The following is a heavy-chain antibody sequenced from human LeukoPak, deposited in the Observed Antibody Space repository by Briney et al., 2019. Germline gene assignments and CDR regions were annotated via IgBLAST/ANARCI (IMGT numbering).Heavy chain of an antibody. D-gene: IGHD2-2*01. Sequence: PSETLSLTCTFSGGSISSYYWTWIRQPAGKGLEWIGRISTSGSTNYNPSLKSRVTMSVDTSKNQFSLKLSSVTAADTAVYYCARDMGVSQRYWYFDLWGPGTLVTVSS. J-gene: IGHJ2*01. CDR2: ISTSGST. CDR1: GGSISSYY. CDR3: ARDMGVSQRYWYFDL. V-gene: IGHV4-4*07.